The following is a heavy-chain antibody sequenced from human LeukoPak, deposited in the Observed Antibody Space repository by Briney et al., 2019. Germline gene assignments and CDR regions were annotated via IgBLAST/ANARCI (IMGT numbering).Heavy chain of an antibody. V-gene: IGHV4-4*02. CDR3: ARGGYNNISPLDY. CDR2: VYHSGST. Sequence: SETLSLTCTVSGGSISSSYWWSWVRQPPGKGLEWIGEVYHSGSTNYNPSLKSRVTISVDKSKNHFSLKLSSVTAADTAVYYCARGGYNNISPLDYWGQGTLVTVSS. J-gene: IGHJ4*02. CDR1: GGSISSSYW. D-gene: IGHD1-14*01.